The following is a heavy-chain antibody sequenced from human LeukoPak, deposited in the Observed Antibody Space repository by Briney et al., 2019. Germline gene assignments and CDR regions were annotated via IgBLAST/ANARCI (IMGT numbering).Heavy chain of an antibody. CDR2: INPNTGGT. D-gene: IGHD3-22*01. J-gene: IGHJ4*02. CDR3: AREGSDSSGYQDS. CDR1: GYTFTGYY. V-gene: IGHV1-2*02. Sequence: ASVKVSCKASGYTFTGYYMHWVRQAPGQGLEWMGWINPNTGGTNYAQKFQGRVTMTRDTSINTAYMELSRLRSDDTAMYYCAREGSDSSGYQDSWGRGTLVTVSS.